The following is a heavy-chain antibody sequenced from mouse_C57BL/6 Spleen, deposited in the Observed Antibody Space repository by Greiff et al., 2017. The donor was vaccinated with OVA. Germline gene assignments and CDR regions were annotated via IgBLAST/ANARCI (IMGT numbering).Heavy chain of an antibody. CDR3: ARGDSSGFDY. CDR1: GYTFTSYW. J-gene: IGHJ2*01. V-gene: IGHV1-61*01. D-gene: IGHD3-2*02. Sequence: VQLQQPGAELVRPGSSVKLSCKASGYTFTSYWMDWVKQRPGQGLEWIGNIYPSDSETHYNQKFKDKATLTVDKSSSTAYMQLSSLTSEDSAGYYCARGDSSGFDYWGQGTTLTVSS. CDR2: IYPSDSET.